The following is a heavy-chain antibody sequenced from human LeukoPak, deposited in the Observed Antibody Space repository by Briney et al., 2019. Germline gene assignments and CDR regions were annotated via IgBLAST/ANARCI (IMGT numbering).Heavy chain of an antibody. J-gene: IGHJ6*03. D-gene: IGHD3-10*01. CDR2: ISSSGSTI. CDR3: ARGYGFGELSNYYYYYYMDV. V-gene: IGHV3-48*03. Sequence: PGGSLRLSCAASGFTFSSYAMSWVRQAPGKGLEWVSYISSSGSTIYYADSVKGRFTISRDNAKNSLYLQMNSLRAEDTAVYYCARGYGFGELSNYYYYYYMDVWGKGTTVTISS. CDR1: GFTFSSYA.